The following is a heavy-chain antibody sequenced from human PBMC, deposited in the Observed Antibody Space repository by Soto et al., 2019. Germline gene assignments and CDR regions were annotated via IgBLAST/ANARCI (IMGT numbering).Heavy chain of an antibody. CDR1: GFTFKNYW. CDR3: ARGTSATTQFLY. J-gene: IGHJ4*02. Sequence: EVQVVESGGDLVQPGGSLRLSCVVSGFTFKNYWMSWVRQAPGKGLEWVANIEQDGSERDYVDSVKGRFTISRDNAKNSVFLQMDSLTVDDTAVYYCARGTSATTQFLYWGQGTLVTVSS. V-gene: IGHV3-7*01. CDR2: IEQDGSER. D-gene: IGHD2-2*01.